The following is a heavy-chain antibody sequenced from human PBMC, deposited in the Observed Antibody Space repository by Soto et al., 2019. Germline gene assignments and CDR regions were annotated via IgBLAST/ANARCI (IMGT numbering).Heavy chain of an antibody. J-gene: IGHJ3*02. Sequence: EVQLLESGGGLVQPGGSLRLSCAASGFTFSSYAMSWVRQAPGKGLEWVSAISGSGGSTYYADSVKGRFTISRDNSKXPLYLQMNGLRAEDTAVYYCAKIPHSSSWYLDAFDIWGQGTMVTVSS. CDR3: AKIPHSSSWYLDAFDI. D-gene: IGHD6-13*01. CDR2: ISGSGGST. V-gene: IGHV3-23*01. CDR1: GFTFSSYA.